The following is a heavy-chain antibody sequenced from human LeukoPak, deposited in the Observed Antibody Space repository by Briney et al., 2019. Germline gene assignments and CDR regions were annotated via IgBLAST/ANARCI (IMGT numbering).Heavy chain of an antibody. J-gene: IGHJ4*02. V-gene: IGHV3-30*02. D-gene: IGHD1-1*01. CDR2: IRYDGSHK. CDR3: AKSSVDWNGISPFDY. Sequence: GGSLRLSCAASGFTFSSYGMHWVRQAPGKGLEWVAFIRYDGSHKYYADSVKGRFTISRDNSKNTLYLQMNSLRAEDTAVYYCAKSSVDWNGISPFDYWGEGSLVTVSS. CDR1: GFTFSSYG.